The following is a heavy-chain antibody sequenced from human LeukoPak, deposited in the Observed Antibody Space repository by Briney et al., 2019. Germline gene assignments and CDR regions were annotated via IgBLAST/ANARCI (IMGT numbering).Heavy chain of an antibody. V-gene: IGHV4-34*01. CDR1: GGSFSGYY. D-gene: IGHD3-10*01. J-gene: IGHJ4*02. CDR2: INHSGST. Sequence: PSETLSLTCAVYGGSFSGYYWSWIRQPPGKGLEWIGEINHSGSTNYNPSLKSRVTISVDTSKNQFSLKLSSVTAADTAVYYCARRSSLLWFGELLPYYFDYWGQGTLVTVSS. CDR3: ARRSSLLWFGELLPYYFDY.